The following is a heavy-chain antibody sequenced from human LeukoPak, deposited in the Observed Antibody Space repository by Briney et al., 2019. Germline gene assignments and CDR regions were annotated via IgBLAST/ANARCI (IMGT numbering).Heavy chain of an antibody. J-gene: IGHJ4*02. CDR1: GFTCCTYW. V-gene: IGHV3-7*01. CDR2: IKQDGSEK. Sequence: GGSLSRSCSASGFTCCTYWMGWVRQAPGQGLEWVANIKQDGSEKYYVDSVKGRFTISRDNAKNSLYLQMNSLRAEDTAVYYCARDWGIAAEVDYWGQGTLVTVSS. D-gene: IGHD6-13*01. CDR3: ARDWGIAAEVDY.